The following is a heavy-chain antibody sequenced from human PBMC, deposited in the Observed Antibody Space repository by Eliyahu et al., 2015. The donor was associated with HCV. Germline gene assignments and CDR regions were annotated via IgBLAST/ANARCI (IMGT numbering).Heavy chain of an antibody. D-gene: IGHD1-26*01. Sequence: QVQLQESGPGLVKPSETLSLTCAVSGYSISSGYYWGWIRQPPGKGLEXIGSIYHSGSTYYNPSLKSRVTISVDTSKNQFSLKLSSVTAADTAVYYCARAKTLDRGFGSYFRISQYYFDYWGQGTLVTVSS. CDR2: IYHSGST. V-gene: IGHV4-38-2*01. CDR3: ARAKTLDRGFGSYFRISQYYFDY. CDR1: GYSISSGYY. J-gene: IGHJ4*02.